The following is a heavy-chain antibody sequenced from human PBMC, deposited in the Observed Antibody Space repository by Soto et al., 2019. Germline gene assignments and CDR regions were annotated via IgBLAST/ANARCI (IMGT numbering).Heavy chain of an antibody. D-gene: IGHD3-16*01. CDR1: GFTFSSYG. J-gene: IGHJ6*02. CDR3: ARDRSLGGLDGMDV. V-gene: IGHV3-33*01. Sequence: QVQLVESRGGVVQPGRSLRLSCAASGFTFSSYGMHWVRQAPGKGLEWVAVIWYDGSNKYYADSVKGRFTISRDNSKNTLYLQMNSLRAEDTAVYYCARDRSLGGLDGMDVWGQGTTVTVSS. CDR2: IWYDGSNK.